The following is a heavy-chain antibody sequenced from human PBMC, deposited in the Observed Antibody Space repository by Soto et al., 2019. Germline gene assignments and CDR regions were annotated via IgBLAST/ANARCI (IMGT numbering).Heavy chain of an antibody. CDR1: GGSISSSSYH. V-gene: IGHV4-39*01. Sequence: QLQLQESGPGLVKASETLSLTCTVSGGSISSSSYHWGWIRQPPGKGLEWIGNSHYSGSAYYNPSLKRRVTISVDTSKNQVSLKLSSVTAADTAVYYCARTANWLDPWGQGTLVTVSS. CDR3: ARTANWLDP. CDR2: SHYSGSA. J-gene: IGHJ5*02.